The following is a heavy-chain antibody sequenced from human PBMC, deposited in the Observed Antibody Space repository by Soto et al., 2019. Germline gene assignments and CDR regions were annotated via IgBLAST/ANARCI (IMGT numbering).Heavy chain of an antibody. CDR2: IIPILGIA. J-gene: IGHJ4*02. V-gene: IGHV1-69*02. CDR1: GGTFSSYT. D-gene: IGHD6-6*01. Sequence: QVQLVQSGAEVKKPGSSVKVSCKASGGTFSSYTISWVRQAPGQGLEWMGRIIPILGIANYAQKFQGRVTITADKSTSTAYMELSSLRSEDTAAYYCARGSSSWGRFDYWGQGTLVTVSS. CDR3: ARGSSSWGRFDY.